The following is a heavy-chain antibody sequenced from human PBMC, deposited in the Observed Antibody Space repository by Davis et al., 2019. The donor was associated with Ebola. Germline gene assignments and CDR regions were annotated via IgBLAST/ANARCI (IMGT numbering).Heavy chain of an antibody. V-gene: IGHV1-18*04. CDR2: ISAYNGNT. CDR3: ARFMITFGGVIVGTGFDY. CDR1: GYTFTSYG. D-gene: IGHD3-16*02. Sequence: ASVKVSCKASGYTFTSYGISWVRQAPGQGLEWMGWISAYNGNTNYAQKLQGRVTMTTDTSTSTAYMELRSLRSDDTAVYYCARFMITFGGVIVGTGFDYWGQGTLVTVSS. J-gene: IGHJ4*02.